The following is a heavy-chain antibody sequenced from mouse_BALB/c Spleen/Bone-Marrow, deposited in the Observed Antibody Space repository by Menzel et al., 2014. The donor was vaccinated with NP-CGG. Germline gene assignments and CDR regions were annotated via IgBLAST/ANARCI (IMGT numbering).Heavy chain of an antibody. CDR3: AVYYYGSSPFAY. CDR2: IDPANGNT. J-gene: IGHJ3*01. V-gene: IGHV14-3*02. D-gene: IGHD1-1*01. CDR1: GFNIKDTY. Sequence: EVMLVESGAELVKPGASVKLSCTASGFNIKDTYMHWVKQRPEQGLEWIGRIDPANGNTKYDPKFQGKATITADTSSNTAYLQLSSLTSEDTAVYYCAVYYYGSSPFAYWGQGTLVTVSA.